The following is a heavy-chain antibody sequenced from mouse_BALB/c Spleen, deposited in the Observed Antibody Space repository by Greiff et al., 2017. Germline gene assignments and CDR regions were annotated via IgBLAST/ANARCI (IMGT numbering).Heavy chain of an antibody. V-gene: IGHV2-9*02. CDR2: IWAGGST. CDR3: ARDKPYFDY. J-gene: IGHJ2*01. CDR1: GFSLTSYC. Sequence: QVQLKESGPGLVAPSQSLSITCTVSGFSLTSYCVHWVRQPPGKGLEWLGVIWAGGSTNYNSALMSRLSISKDNSKSQVFLKMNSLQTDDTAMYYCARDKPYFDYWGQGTTLTVSS.